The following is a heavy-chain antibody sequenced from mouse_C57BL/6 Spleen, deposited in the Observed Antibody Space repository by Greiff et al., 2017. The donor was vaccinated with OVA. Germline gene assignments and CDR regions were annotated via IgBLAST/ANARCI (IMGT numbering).Heavy chain of an antibody. CDR3: AIERDYYGSSSHWYFDV. CDR1: GYTFTDYY. CDR2: IYPGSGNT. V-gene: IGHV1-84*01. J-gene: IGHJ1*03. D-gene: IGHD1-1*01. Sequence: QVQLQQSGPELVKPGASVKISCKASGYTFTDYYINWVKQRPGQGLEWIGWIYPGSGNTKYNEQFKGKATLTVDTSSSTAYMQLSSLTSEDSAVYFCAIERDYYGSSSHWYFDVWGTGTTVTVSS.